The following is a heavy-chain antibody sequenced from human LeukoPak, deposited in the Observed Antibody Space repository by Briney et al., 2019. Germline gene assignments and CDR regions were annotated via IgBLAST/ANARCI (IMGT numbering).Heavy chain of an antibody. V-gene: IGHV4-34*01. CDR2: INHSGST. CDR1: GGSFSGYY. J-gene: IGHJ3*02. Sequence: SETLSLTCAVYGGSFSGYYWSWIRQPPGKGLEWIGEINHSGSTNYNSSLKSRVTISVDTSKNQSSLKLSSVTAADTAVYYCARGSPGSSGWYKEDAFDIWGQGTMVTVSS. D-gene: IGHD6-19*01. CDR3: ARGSPGSSGWYKEDAFDI.